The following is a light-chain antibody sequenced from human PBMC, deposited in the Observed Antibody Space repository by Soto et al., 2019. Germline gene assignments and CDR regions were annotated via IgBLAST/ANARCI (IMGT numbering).Light chain of an antibody. J-gene: IGLJ3*02. CDR2: EVT. V-gene: IGLV2-14*01. Sequence: QSALTQPASVSGSPGQSITISCTGTSSDIGGYNFVSWYQQHPGMAPKLMIFEVTNRPSGVSYRFSGSKSGDTASLTISGLQAEDEADYYCSSYTTNSAVVFGGGTKLTVL. CDR3: SSYTTNSAVV. CDR1: SSDIGGYNF.